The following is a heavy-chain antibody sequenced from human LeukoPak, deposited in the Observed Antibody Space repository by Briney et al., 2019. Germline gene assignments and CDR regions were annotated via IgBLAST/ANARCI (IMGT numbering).Heavy chain of an antibody. CDR1: GGSISSYY. CDR2: IYTSGST. Sequence: SETLSLTYTVSGGSISSYYWSWIRQPPGKGLEWIGYIYTSGSTNYNPSLRSRVTISVDTSKNQFSLKLSSVTAADTAVYYCARPKRDYYYYYMDVWGKGTTVTVSS. CDR3: ARPKRDYYYYYMDV. V-gene: IGHV4-4*09. J-gene: IGHJ6*03.